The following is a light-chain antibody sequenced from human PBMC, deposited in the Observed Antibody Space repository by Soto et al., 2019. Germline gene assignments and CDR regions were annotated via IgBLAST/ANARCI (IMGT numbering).Light chain of an antibody. CDR1: TGAVTIANY. CDR3: LLYYGATQSVV. Sequence: QAVVTQEPSLTVSPGGTVTLTCASSTGAVTIANYPTWFQQKPGQAPRPLIYSTSHKHSGTPARFSGSLLGGKAALTLSGVQSEDEADYSCLLYYGATQSVVFGPGTKVTV. J-gene: IGLJ1*01. V-gene: IGLV7-43*01. CDR2: STS.